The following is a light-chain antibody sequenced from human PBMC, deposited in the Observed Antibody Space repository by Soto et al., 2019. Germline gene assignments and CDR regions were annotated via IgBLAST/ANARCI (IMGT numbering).Light chain of an antibody. CDR3: QQYVNWPPKYT. CDR2: GAS. Sequence: EIVMTQSPATLSVSPGERATLSCRASQSVSSNLAWYQQIPGQAPRLLIYGASTRATGVPARFSGSGSGTEFTLTISSLQSEDFAVYYCQQYVNWPPKYTFGQGTKLGIK. V-gene: IGKV3-15*01. J-gene: IGKJ2*01. CDR1: QSVSSN.